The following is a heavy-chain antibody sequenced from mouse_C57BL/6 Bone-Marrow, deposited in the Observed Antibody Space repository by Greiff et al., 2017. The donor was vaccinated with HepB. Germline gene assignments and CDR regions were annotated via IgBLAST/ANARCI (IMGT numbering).Heavy chain of an antibody. Sequence: VQLQQSGAELVMPGASVKLSCKASGYTFTSYWMHWVKQRPGQGLEWIGEIDPSDSYTNYNQKFKGKSTLTVDKSSSTAYMQLSSLTSEDSAVSNCASQTNWDPYWYFDVWGTGTTVTVSS. CDR2: IDPSDSYT. V-gene: IGHV1-69*01. D-gene: IGHD4-1*01. CDR1: GYTFTSYW. CDR3: ASQTNWDPYWYFDV. J-gene: IGHJ1*03.